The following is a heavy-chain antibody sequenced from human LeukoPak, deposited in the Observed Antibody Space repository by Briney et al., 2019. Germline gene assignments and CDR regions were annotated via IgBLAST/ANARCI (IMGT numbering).Heavy chain of an antibody. J-gene: IGHJ4*02. V-gene: IGHV3-23*01. CDR2: ISASGGST. D-gene: IGHD5-18*01. Sequence: PGGSLRLSCAASGFTFSSYAMSWLRQAPGKGLQWVSAISASGGSTYYADSVKGRFTISRDNSKNTLYLQMNSLRAEDTAIYCCAKDQKQLWLQSSFDFWGQGTLATVSS. CDR1: GFTFSSYA. CDR3: AKDQKQLWLQSSFDF.